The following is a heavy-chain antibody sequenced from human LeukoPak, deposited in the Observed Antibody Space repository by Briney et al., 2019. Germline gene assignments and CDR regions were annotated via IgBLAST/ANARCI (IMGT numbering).Heavy chain of an antibody. D-gene: IGHD6-19*01. J-gene: IGHJ4*02. CDR3: ARHPSVAGTKGGFDH. V-gene: IGHV4-59*08. CDR1: GDSISNYY. Sequence: SETLSLTCTVSGDSISNYYWSWLRQPPEKGLEWIGYIHYSGSTSYNPSLKSRVTISVDTSKKQFSLKVRSVTAADTAVYYCARHPSVAGTKGGFDHWGQGTLVTVSS. CDR2: IHYSGST.